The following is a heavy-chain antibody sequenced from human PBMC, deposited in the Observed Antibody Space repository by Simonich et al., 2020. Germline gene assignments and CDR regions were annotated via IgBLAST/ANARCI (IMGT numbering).Heavy chain of an antibody. CDR1: GYTFTSYG. CDR2: INAYNGKQ. D-gene: IGHD2-15*01. CDR3: ARASRGTWWYYYFDY. J-gene: IGHJ4*02. V-gene: IGHV1-18*01. Sequence: QVQLVQSGAEVKKPGASVKVSCKASGYTFTSYGISWVRQAPGQGLEWMGRINAYNGKQNYAQKLQGRVTMTTDTSTSTAYMELRSLRSDDTAVYYCARASRGTWWYYYFDYWGQGTLVTVSS.